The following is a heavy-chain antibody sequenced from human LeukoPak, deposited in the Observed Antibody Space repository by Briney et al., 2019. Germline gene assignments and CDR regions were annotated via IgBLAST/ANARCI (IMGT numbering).Heavy chain of an antibody. CDR1: GFTVNNNY. CDR2: IYTGGST. V-gene: IGHV3-66*01. J-gene: IGHJ4*02. D-gene: IGHD3-22*01. Sequence: GGSLRLSCAASGFTVNNNYMSWVRQAPGKGLEWVSVIYTGGSTYYADSVKGRFTISRDSSKNTVYFQMNSLRAEDTAVYYCAKSYYYDSSGYLLLSDYWGQGTLVTVSS. CDR3: AKSYYYDSSGYLLLSDY.